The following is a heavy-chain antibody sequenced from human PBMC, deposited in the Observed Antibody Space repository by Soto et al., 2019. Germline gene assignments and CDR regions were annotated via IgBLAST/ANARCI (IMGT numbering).Heavy chain of an antibody. Sequence: GGSLRLSCAASGFAFSRFELHWVRQAPGKGLEWISYISSSGSTAYYASSVEGRFTISRDNANNSVYLQMDSLRAEDTALYYCTRAAWFPYLSFYWGQGALVTVSS. D-gene: IGHD3-10*01. CDR3: TRAAWFPYLSFY. J-gene: IGHJ4*02. CDR2: ISSSGSTA. CDR1: GFAFSRFE. V-gene: IGHV3-48*03.